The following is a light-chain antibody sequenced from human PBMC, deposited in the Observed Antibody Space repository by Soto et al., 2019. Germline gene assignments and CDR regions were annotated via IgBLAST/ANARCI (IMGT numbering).Light chain of an antibody. V-gene: IGKV3-15*01. CDR1: QTDRNN. CDR3: QQYNKWPLT. CDR2: GAS. Sequence: PRTVGLSPGERASISGRASQTDRNNCLAWYEQRPFQAPRLLIYGASTRATGIPVRLSGSASGTEFTLTISSLQSEDFTVYYCQQYNKWPLTFGQGTKV. J-gene: IGKJ1*01.